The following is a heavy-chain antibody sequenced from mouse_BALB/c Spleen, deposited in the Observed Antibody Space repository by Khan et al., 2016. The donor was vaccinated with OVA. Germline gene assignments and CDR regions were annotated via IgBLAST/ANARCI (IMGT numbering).Heavy chain of an antibody. V-gene: IGHV2-6-1*01. CDR3: ARKPYYHYHVMDY. J-gene: IGHJ4*01. Sequence: QVQLKESGPGLVAPSQSLSITCTISGFSLTNYGVHWVRQPPGKGLEWLVVIWSDGSTTYDSALKSRLTISKDNSKSQVFLKMDSLQTDDTAMYYYARKPYYHYHVMDYWGQGTSVTVSS. D-gene: IGHD2-10*01. CDR1: GFSLTNYG. CDR2: IWSDGST.